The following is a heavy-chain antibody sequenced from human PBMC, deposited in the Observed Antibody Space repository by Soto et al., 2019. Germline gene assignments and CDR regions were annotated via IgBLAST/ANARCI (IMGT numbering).Heavy chain of an antibody. CDR1: GGTFSSYT. CDR3: ARGLRSNFFRSRYAFDI. CDR2: IIPILGIA. J-gene: IGHJ3*02. V-gene: IGHV1-69*02. Sequence: AASVKVSCKASGGTFSSYTISWVRQAPGQGLEWMGRIIPILGIANYAQKFQGRVTITADKSTSTAYMELSRLRSDDTAVYYCARGLRSNFFRSRYAFDIWGQGTMVT. D-gene: IGHD4-17*01.